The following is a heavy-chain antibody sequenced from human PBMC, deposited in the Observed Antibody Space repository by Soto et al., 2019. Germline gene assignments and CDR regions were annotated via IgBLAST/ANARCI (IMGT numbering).Heavy chain of an antibody. CDR1: GDSVSSSSSY. Sequence: QLQLQESGPGLVKSSETLSLTCTVSGDSVSSSSSYWGWIRQPPGKGLEWIGSFYNGETTYYKTSLKSRVTISVDMSKNQFSLKLRSVTAADTAVYYCAAYSNYLGRWQYFDYWGQGTLVTVSS. CDR2: FYNGETT. J-gene: IGHJ4*02. CDR3: AAYSNYLGRWQYFDY. D-gene: IGHD4-4*01. V-gene: IGHV4-39*01.